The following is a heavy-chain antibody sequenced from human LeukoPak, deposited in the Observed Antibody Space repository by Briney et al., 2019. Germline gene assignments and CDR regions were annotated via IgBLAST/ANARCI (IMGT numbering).Heavy chain of an antibody. J-gene: IGHJ3*02. D-gene: IGHD2-2*01. CDR3: ARGMGFYCSSTSCSNAFDI. Sequence: ASVKVSCKASGYTFTSYGISWVRQAPGQGLEWTGSISAYNGNTNYAQKLQGRVTMTTDTSTSTAYMELRSLRSDDTAVYYCARGMGFYCSSTSCSNAFDIWGQGTMVTVSS. V-gene: IGHV1-18*01. CDR1: GYTFTSYG. CDR2: ISAYNGNT.